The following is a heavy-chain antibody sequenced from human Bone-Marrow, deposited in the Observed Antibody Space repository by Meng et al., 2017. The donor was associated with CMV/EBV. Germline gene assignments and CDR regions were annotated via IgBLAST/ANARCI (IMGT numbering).Heavy chain of an antibody. D-gene: IGHD3-3*01. CDR3: ARGRLRFLEWSPPYYFDY. CDR2: ISAYNGNT. CDR1: GYTCSSYG. J-gene: IGHJ4*02. V-gene: IGHV1-18*01. Sequence: QFQLVQSGAEVKKPGASVKVPCKASGYTCSSYGISWVRQAPGQGLEWMGWISAYNGNTNYAQKLQGRVTMTTDTSTSTAYMELRSLRSDDTAVYYCARGRLRFLEWSPPYYFDYWGQGTLVTVSS.